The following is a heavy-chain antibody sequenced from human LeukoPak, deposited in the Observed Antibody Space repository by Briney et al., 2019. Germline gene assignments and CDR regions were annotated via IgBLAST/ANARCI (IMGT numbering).Heavy chain of an antibody. J-gene: IGHJ3*02. CDR3: VNGSPFGGLISKGAFDT. CDR2: ISAAGDST. CDR1: GFSFEDYA. Sequence: GGSLRLSCAASGFSFEDYAMHWVRQVVGKGLEWVSLISAAGDSTYYADSVKGRFTISRDNTKGSLYLQLNSLRTDDTALYYSVNGSPFGGLISKGAFDTWGQGTMVTVFS. D-gene: IGHD3-3*01. V-gene: IGHV3-43*02.